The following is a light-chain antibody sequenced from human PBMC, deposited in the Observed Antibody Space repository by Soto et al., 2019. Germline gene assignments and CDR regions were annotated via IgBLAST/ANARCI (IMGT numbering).Light chain of an antibody. CDR3: QQYSNWPYT. Sequence: EIVMTQSPATLSVTTGESATLSCRASRSVSSDLAWYQQKPGQAPKLLIYGASTRATGIPARFSGSGSGTEFTLTISSLQSEDFAVYYCQQYSNWPYTFGQGTKLEIK. CDR1: RSVSSD. J-gene: IGKJ2*01. V-gene: IGKV3-15*01. CDR2: GAS.